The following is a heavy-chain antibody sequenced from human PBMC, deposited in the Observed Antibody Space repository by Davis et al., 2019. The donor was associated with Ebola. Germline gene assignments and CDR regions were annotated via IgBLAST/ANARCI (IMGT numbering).Heavy chain of an antibody. CDR3: ARDVSILSLSTRLVGYFDY. Sequence: PGGSLRLSCAASGFTFSIYSMNWVRQAPGKGLEWVSYISSSSSTIYYADSVKGRFTVSRDNAKNSLYLQMNSLRDEDTAVYYCARDVSILSLSTRLVGYFDYWGQGNLVTVSS. D-gene: IGHD2/OR15-2a*01. V-gene: IGHV3-48*02. CDR2: ISSSSSTI. J-gene: IGHJ4*02. CDR1: GFTFSIYS.